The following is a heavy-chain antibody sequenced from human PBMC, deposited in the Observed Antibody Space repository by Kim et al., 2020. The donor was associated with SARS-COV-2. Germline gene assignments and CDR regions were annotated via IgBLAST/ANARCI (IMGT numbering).Heavy chain of an antibody. J-gene: IGHJ4*01. V-gene: IGHV3-23*01. CDR1: GFTFSSYA. CDR2: VSGSGGST. CDR3: AKSSCSSLSCSRFDY. D-gene: IGHD2-2*01. Sequence: GGSLRLSCAASGFTFSSYAMSWVRQAPGKGLEGVSAVSGSGGSTYYADTAKGRFTISRDNSKNTLDLRMNSLRAEDTAVFYCAKSSCSSLSCSRFDYWG.